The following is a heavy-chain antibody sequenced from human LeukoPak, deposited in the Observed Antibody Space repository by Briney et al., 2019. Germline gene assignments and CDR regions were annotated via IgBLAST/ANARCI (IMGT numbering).Heavy chain of an antibody. D-gene: IGHD6-13*01. Sequence: GGSLRLSCAASGFAFSSYAMSWVRQAPGKGLEWVSYISSSSTYTNYADSVKGRFTISRDNAKNSLYVQMNSLSAEDTGVYYCARIAAAGYYFDYWGQGTLVTVSS. J-gene: IGHJ4*02. CDR1: GFAFSSYA. V-gene: IGHV3-21*05. CDR2: ISSSSTYT. CDR3: ARIAAAGYYFDY.